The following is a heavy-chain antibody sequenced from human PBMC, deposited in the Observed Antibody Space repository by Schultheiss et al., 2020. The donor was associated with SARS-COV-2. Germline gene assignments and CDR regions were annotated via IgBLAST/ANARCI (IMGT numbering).Heavy chain of an antibody. CDR2: ISSTSSYI. V-gene: IGHV3-21*01. CDR1: GFTFSSYS. D-gene: IGHD1-26*01. CDR3: AKKALQMGGGSYFDN. Sequence: GGSLRLSCAASGFTFSSYSMNWVRQAPGKGLEWVSSISSTSSYIYYADSLKGRFTISRDNARNSLFLQMNSLRPEDTAVYYCAKKALQMGGGSYFDNWGRGTLVTVSS. J-gene: IGHJ4*02.